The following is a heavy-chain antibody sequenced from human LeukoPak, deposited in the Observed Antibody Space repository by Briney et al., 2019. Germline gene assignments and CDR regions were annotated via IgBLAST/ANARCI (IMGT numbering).Heavy chain of an antibody. Sequence: GGSLRLSCAASGFTFSNAWMSWVRQAPGKGLEWVGRIKSKTDGGTTDYAAPVKGRFTISRDDSKNTLYLQMNSLKTEDTAVYYCTFMYSSSWYTDYWGQGTLVTVSS. CDR1: GFTFSNAW. J-gene: IGHJ4*02. V-gene: IGHV3-15*01. CDR2: IKSKTDGGTT. CDR3: TFMYSSSWYTDY. D-gene: IGHD6-13*01.